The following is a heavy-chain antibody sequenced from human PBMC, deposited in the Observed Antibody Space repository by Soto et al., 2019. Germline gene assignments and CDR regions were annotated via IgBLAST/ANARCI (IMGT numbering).Heavy chain of an antibody. Sequence: QVQLQESGPGLVKPSETLSLTCTVTGGSISTYYWSWIRQPPGKGLEWIGHIYYTGNTNYNPSLKSRVTISVDTSTNRFSLRLRSVSAADTAVYYCARAQSFVFHNWFDPWGQGTLVTVSS. D-gene: IGHD3-10*02. CDR1: GGSISTYY. V-gene: IGHV4-59*13. J-gene: IGHJ5*02. CDR3: ARAQSFVFHNWFDP. CDR2: IYYTGNT.